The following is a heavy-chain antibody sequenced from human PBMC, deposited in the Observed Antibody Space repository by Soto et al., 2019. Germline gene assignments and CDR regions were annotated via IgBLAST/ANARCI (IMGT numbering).Heavy chain of an antibody. D-gene: IGHD4-17*01. Sequence: SETLSLTCTVSGVSVSSGSFYWAWIRQPPGKGQEWIGFGSYSGTTNCKPSLKSRVTISVDTSRSQISLKVSSLTAADTAVYYCARGATVIQYDYWGQGTLVTVSS. V-gene: IGHV4-61*01. CDR1: GVSVSSGSFY. J-gene: IGHJ4*02. CDR2: GSYSGTT. CDR3: ARGATVIQYDY.